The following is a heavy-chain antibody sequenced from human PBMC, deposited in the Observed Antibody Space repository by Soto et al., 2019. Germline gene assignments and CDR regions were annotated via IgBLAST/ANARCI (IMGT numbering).Heavy chain of an antibody. Sequence: EVQLVESGGGLVQPGGSLRLSCAASGFTFSSYSMNWVRQAPGKGLEWVSYISSSSSTIYYADSVKGRFTISRDNAKNSLYLQMNSLRAEDTAVYYCAREYRYGSEKRAWYYYMDVWGKGTTVTVSS. CDR1: GFTFSSYS. V-gene: IGHV3-48*01. CDR2: ISSSSSTI. J-gene: IGHJ6*03. CDR3: AREYRYGSEKRAWYYYMDV. D-gene: IGHD3-10*01.